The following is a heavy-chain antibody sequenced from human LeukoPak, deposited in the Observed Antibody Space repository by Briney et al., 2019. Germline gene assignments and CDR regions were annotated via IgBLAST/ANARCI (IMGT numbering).Heavy chain of an antibody. J-gene: IGHJ3*02. Sequence: PGGSLRLSCAASGFTFSGSAMHWVRRASGKGLEWVGRIRSKGNNYATEYAASVKGRLTISRDDSKNTAYLQMNSLKTEDTAVYYCTRVIGGYDWNDAFDIWGQGTVVTVSS. CDR2: IRSKGNNYAT. D-gene: IGHD5-12*01. CDR1: GFTFSGSA. V-gene: IGHV3-73*01. CDR3: TRVIGGYDWNDAFDI.